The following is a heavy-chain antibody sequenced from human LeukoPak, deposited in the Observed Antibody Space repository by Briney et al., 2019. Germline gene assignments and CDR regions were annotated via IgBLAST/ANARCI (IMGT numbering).Heavy chain of an antibody. Sequence: GESLKISCKASGSSFTSYWIGWVRQMPGKGLEWMGIIYPGDSDTRYSPSFQGQVTISADKSISTAYLQWSSLKASDTAMYYCARHAYSSGWRDFDYWGQGTLVTVSS. J-gene: IGHJ4*02. CDR2: IYPGDSDT. CDR1: GSSFTSYW. V-gene: IGHV5-51*01. CDR3: ARHAYSSGWRDFDY. D-gene: IGHD6-19*01.